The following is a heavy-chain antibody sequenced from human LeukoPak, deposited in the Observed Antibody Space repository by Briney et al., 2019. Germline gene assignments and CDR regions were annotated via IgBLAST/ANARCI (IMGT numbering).Heavy chain of an antibody. Sequence: SETLSLTCTVSGYSISSGYYWGWIRQPPGKGLEWIGSIYYSGSTYYNPSLKSRVTISVDTSKNQFSLKLSSVTAADTAVYYCASRPAAIEYFQHWGQGTLVTASS. CDR1: GYSISSGYY. J-gene: IGHJ1*01. CDR3: ASRPAAIEYFQH. CDR2: IYYSGST. V-gene: IGHV4-38-2*02. D-gene: IGHD2-2*01.